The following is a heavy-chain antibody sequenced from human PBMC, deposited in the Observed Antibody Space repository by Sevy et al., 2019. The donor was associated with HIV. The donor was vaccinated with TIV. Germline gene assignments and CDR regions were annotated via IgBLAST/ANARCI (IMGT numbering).Heavy chain of an antibody. CDR2: IYSGGNT. V-gene: IGHV4-4*07. CDR1: GGSIRGYY. D-gene: IGHD6-13*01. CDR3: ARDKGGSTWFLLDP. J-gene: IGHJ5*02. Sequence: SETLSLTCAVSGGSIRGYYWSWIRQPAGKGLEWIGGIYSGGNTNYNPSLKSRVTMSVDTSKNQFSLELRSVTAADTAVYYCARDKGGSTWFLLDPWGQGRLVTVSS.